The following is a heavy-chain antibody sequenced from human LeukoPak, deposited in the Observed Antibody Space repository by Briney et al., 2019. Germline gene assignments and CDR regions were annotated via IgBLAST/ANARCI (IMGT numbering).Heavy chain of an antibody. CDR3: ARGFRAFDF. CDR2: ISSTSTSI. Sequence: GGPLRLSCAASGFTFSSHTMNWVHQAPGKGLEWVSSISSTSTSIYHADSVKSRFTMSRDNTKTSLYLQMDSLRAEDTAVYYCARGFRAFDFWAQGTMVTVSS. CDR1: GFTFSSHT. V-gene: IGHV3-21*01. J-gene: IGHJ3*01.